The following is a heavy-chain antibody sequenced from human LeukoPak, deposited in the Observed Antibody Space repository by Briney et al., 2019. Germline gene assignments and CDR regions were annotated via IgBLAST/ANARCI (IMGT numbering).Heavy chain of an antibody. J-gene: IGHJ6*03. Sequence: SETLSLTCTVSGGSISSYYWSWIRQRAGKGLEWIGRIYTSGSTNYNPSLKSRVTMSVDTSKNQFSLKLSSVTAADTAVYYCARVSPSGWSGYYYYYMDVWGKGTTVTVSS. CDR3: ARVSPSGWSGYYYYYMDV. V-gene: IGHV4-4*07. D-gene: IGHD6-19*01. CDR2: IYTSGST. CDR1: GGSISSYY.